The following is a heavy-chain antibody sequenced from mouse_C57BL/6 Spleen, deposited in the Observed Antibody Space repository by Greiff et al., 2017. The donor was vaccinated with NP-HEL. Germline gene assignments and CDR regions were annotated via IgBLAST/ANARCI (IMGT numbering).Heavy chain of an antibody. Sequence: VQLKESGPGLVKPSQSLSLTCSVTGYSITSGYYWNWIRQFPGNKLEWMGYISYDGSNNYNPSLKNRISITRDTSKNQFFLKLNSVTTEDTATYYCVGGDGYYATWFAYWGQGTLVTVSA. CDR2: ISYDGSN. CDR3: VGGDGYYATWFAY. V-gene: IGHV3-6*01. D-gene: IGHD2-3*01. J-gene: IGHJ3*01. CDR1: GYSITSGYY.